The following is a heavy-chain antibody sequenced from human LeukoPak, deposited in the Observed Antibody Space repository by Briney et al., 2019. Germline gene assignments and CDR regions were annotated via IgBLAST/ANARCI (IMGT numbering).Heavy chain of an antibody. CDR1: GFTFSSYW. D-gene: IGHD4-23*01. V-gene: IGHV3-7*01. J-gene: IGHJ4*02. Sequence: GGSLRLSCAASGFTFSSYWMTWVRQAPGKGLEWVASINQGGSEKYYVDSVKGRFTISRDNTKNLVYLQMNSLRAEDTAVYYCAKDRWAAGDYWGQGTLVTVSS. CDR2: INQGGSEK. CDR3: AKDRWAAGDY.